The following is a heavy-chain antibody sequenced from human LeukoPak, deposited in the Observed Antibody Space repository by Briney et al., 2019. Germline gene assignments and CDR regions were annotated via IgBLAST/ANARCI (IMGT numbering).Heavy chain of an antibody. CDR3: ARTPGYCSGTSCYIGY. D-gene: IGHD2-2*02. Sequence: PSETLSLTCTVSGGSISSGDSSWSWIRQPPGKGLEWIGYIYSSGDTYYNPSLKSRVTISVDTSKNQFSPRLSSVTAADTAVYYCARTPGYCSGTSCYIGYWGQGTLVTVSS. CDR1: GGSISSGDSS. CDR2: IYSSGDT. J-gene: IGHJ4*02. V-gene: IGHV4-30-4*01.